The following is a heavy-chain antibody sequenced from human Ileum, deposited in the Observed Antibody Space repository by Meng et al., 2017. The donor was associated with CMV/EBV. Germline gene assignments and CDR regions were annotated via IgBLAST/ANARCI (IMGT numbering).Heavy chain of an antibody. CDR2: IKSKGAGETI. V-gene: IGHV3-15*01. CDR1: GFTFRDAW. CDR3: TKGGPLGSYFDY. Sequence: SGFTFRDAWMTWVRQAPGKGLEWVGCIKSKGAGETIDYAAPVEGRFTISRDDSKNILYLQMNSLKSEDTAVYYCTKGGPLGSYFDYWGQGAPVTVSS. J-gene: IGHJ4*02. D-gene: IGHD1-26*01.